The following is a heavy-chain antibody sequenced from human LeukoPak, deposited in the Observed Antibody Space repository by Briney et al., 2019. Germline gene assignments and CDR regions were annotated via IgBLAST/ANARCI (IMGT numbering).Heavy chain of an antibody. V-gene: IGHV7-4-1*02. CDR1: GYTFTSYA. D-gene: IGHD2-21*01. CDR2: INTNTGNP. CDR3: ARGAYLSYYYYGMDV. Sequence: ASVKVSCKASGYTFTSYAMNWVRQAPGQGLEWMGWINTNTGNPTYAQGFTGRFVFSLDTSVSTAYLQISSLKAEDTAVYYCARGAYLSYYYYGMDVWGQGTTVTVSS. J-gene: IGHJ6*02.